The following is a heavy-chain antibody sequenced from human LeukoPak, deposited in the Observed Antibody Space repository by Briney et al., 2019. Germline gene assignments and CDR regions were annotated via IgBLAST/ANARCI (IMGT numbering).Heavy chain of an antibody. Sequence: SETLSLTCAVYGGSFSSYYWSWIRQPAGKGLEWIGRIYTSGSTNYNPSLKSRVTMSVDTSKNQFSLKLSSVTAADTAVYYCARDPYYYDSSGYPSNDYWGQGTLVTVSS. D-gene: IGHD3-22*01. J-gene: IGHJ4*02. V-gene: IGHV4-4*07. CDR1: GGSFSSYY. CDR2: IYTSGST. CDR3: ARDPYYYDSSGYPSNDY.